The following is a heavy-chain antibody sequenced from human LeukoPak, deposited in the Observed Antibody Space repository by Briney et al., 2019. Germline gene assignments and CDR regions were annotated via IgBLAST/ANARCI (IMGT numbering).Heavy chain of an antibody. V-gene: IGHV1-8*01. Sequence: ASVKVSCKPSGYAFASHDINWVRQATGQGLEWMGWMNPKSGNTGYAQKFQGRVTITRNTSISTAYLEVSNLRSEDTAVYYCAREGQEDFDYWGQGTLVTVSS. CDR2: MNPKSGNT. CDR1: GYAFASHD. J-gene: IGHJ4*02. CDR3: AREGQEDFDY.